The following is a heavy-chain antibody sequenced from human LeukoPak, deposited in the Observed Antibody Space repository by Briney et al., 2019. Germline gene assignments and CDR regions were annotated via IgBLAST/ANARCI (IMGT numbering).Heavy chain of an antibody. Sequence: PSETLSLTCTVSGGSFSSGGYYWSWIRQPPGKGLEWIGYIYHSGSTYYNPSLKGRVTISVDRSKNQFSLKLSSVTAADTAVYYCARDGDGIAASLWGQGTLVTVSS. D-gene: IGHD6-13*01. V-gene: IGHV4-30-2*01. J-gene: IGHJ4*02. CDR3: ARDGDGIAASL. CDR1: GGSFSSGGYY. CDR2: IYHSGST.